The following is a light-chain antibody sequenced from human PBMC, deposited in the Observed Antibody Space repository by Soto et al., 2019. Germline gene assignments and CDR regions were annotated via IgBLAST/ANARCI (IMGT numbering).Light chain of an antibody. CDR3: QQYNKWPLFT. Sequence: EMIMTQSPATLSVSPGERATLSCRASQSVSSNLAWYQQRPGRAPRLLIYGASTRATGIPARFSGSGSGTEFTLTISSLQSEDFAIYYCQQYNKWPLFTFGPGTRVGFK. V-gene: IGKV3-15*01. CDR2: GAS. J-gene: IGKJ3*01. CDR1: QSVSSN.